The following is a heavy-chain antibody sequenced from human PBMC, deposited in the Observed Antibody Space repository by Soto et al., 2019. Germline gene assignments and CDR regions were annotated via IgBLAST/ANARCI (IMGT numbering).Heavy chain of an antibody. V-gene: IGHV3-30*18. Sequence: GGSLRLSCAASGFTFSSYGMHWVRQAPGKGLEWVAVISYDGSNKYYADSVKGRFTISRDNSKNTLYLQMNSLRAEDTAVYYCAKDGDTAMVPGYFDYWGQGTLVTVSS. J-gene: IGHJ4*02. CDR2: ISYDGSNK. CDR3: AKDGDTAMVPGYFDY. CDR1: GFTFSSYG. D-gene: IGHD5-18*01.